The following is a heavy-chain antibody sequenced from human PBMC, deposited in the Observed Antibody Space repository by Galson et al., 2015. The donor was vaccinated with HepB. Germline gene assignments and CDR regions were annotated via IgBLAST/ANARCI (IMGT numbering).Heavy chain of an antibody. CDR3: ARVRGDIVATILGGLIDY. V-gene: IGHV1-18*01. CDR1: GYTFTSYG. Sequence: SVKVSCKASGYTFTSYGISWVRQAPGQGLEWMGWISAYNGNTNYAQKLQGRVTMTTDTSTSTAYMELRSLRSDDTAVYYCARVRGDIVATILGGLIDYWGQGTLVTVSS. CDR2: ISAYNGNT. J-gene: IGHJ4*02. D-gene: IGHD5-12*01.